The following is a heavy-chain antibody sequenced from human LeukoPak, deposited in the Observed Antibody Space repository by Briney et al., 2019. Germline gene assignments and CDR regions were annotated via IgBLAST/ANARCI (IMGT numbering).Heavy chain of an antibody. J-gene: IGHJ4*02. D-gene: IGHD2/OR15-2a*01. Sequence: ASVKVSCKASGYSFTDYGITRVRQAPGQGLEWMGWISGRNGNTNYSQRLQGRVTMTTDTSTSTAYMELRSLTSDDTAVYYCARDHALWSNCFDYWGQGTLVTVSS. CDR2: ISGRNGNT. CDR3: ARDHALWSNCFDY. CDR1: GYSFTDYG. V-gene: IGHV1-18*01.